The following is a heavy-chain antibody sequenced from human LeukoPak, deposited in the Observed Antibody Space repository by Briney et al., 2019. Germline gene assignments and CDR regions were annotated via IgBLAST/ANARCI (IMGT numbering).Heavy chain of an antibody. CDR2: IDRDGSRI. CDR3: ARASTVTTCLWD. D-gene: IGHD4-17*01. Sequence: GGSLRLSCAVSGFTFSSYWMHWVRQAPGKGLVWVSRIDRDGSRINYADSVKGRFTISRDNGKNTLFLQMNSLRAEDAAVYYCARASTVTTCLWDWGQGTLVTVSS. J-gene: IGHJ4*02. V-gene: IGHV3-74*01. CDR1: GFTFSSYW.